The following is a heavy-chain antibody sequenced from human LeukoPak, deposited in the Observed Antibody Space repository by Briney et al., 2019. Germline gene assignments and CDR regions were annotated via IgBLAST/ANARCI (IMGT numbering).Heavy chain of an antibody. J-gene: IGHJ4*02. V-gene: IGHV1-8*01. CDR2: MSPNSGNT. CDR3: ARWVARNNKLDY. CDR1: GYTFTSYD. Sequence: ASVKVSCKASGYTFTSYDINWVRQATGQGLEWMGWMSPNSGNTGYAQKFQGRVTMTRNTSISTAYMELSSLRSEDTAVYYCARWVARNNKLDYWGQGALVTVSS. D-gene: IGHD1-14*01.